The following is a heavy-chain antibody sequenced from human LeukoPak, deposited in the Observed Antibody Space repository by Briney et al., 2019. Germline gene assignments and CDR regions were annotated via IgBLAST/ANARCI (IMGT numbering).Heavy chain of an antibody. Sequence: PSETLSLTCTVSGGSISSYYWSWIRQPPGKGLEWIGYIYYSGSTNYNPSLKRRVTISVDTSKNQFSLKLSSVTAADTAVYYFARTTEGGYTYDYFYYYYMDVWGKGTTVTISS. J-gene: IGHJ6*03. V-gene: IGHV4-59*01. CDR2: IYYSGST. D-gene: IGHD5-18*01. CDR1: GGSISSYY. CDR3: ARTTEGGYTYDYFYYYYMDV.